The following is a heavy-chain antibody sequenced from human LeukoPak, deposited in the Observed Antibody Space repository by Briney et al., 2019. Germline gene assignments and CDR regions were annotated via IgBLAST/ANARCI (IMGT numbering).Heavy chain of an antibody. J-gene: IGHJ3*02. D-gene: IGHD3-22*01. CDR3: AKDLGFDYDSSGYIAFDI. Sequence: GGSLRLSCAASGFTFSSYAMSWVRQAPGKGLEWVSAISGSGGSTYYADSVKGRFTIPRDNSKNTLYLQMNSLRAEDTAVYYCAKDLGFDYDSSGYIAFDIWGQGTMVTVSS. CDR1: GFTFSSYA. CDR2: ISGSGGST. V-gene: IGHV3-23*01.